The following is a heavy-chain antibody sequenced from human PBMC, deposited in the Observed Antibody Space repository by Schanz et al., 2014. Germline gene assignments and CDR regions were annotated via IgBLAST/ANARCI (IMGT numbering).Heavy chain of an antibody. CDR3: AGAVAKIRADSFDI. CDR1: GLNFDYYG. Sequence: VQLVESGGGLVQPGRSLRLSCATSGLNFDYYGMNWVRQAPGKGLEWLAVISYDGSDKFHADSVKGRFTISRDNSKNTLYLQMNSLRAEDTAVYYCAGAVAKIRADSFDIWGQGTMXAVSS. CDR2: ISYDGSDK. V-gene: IGHV3-33*05. D-gene: IGHD5-12*01. J-gene: IGHJ3*02.